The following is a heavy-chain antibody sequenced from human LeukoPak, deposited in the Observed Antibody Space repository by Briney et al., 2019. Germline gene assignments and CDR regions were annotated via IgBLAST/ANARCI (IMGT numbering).Heavy chain of an antibody. V-gene: IGHV4-30-2*01. CDR1: GGSISSGGYY. J-gene: IGHJ6*03. CDR2: IFHSGST. Sequence: PSQTLSLTCTVSGGSISSGGYYWSWIRQPPGKGLEWIGYIFHSGSTYYNPSLKSRVTISVDRSKNQFSLKLSSVTAADTAVYYCARLPATVTSYYMDVWGKGTTVTVSS. CDR3: ARLPATVTSYYMDV. D-gene: IGHD4-17*01.